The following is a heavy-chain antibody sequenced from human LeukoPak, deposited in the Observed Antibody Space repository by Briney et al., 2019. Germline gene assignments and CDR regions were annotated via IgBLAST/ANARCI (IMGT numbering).Heavy chain of an antibody. J-gene: IGHJ6*03. D-gene: IGHD3-3*01. V-gene: IGHV1-8*01. CDR3: ARGPNYNLWSGSWTYYNMGV. Sequence: ASVNVSCKPSGDTFSSHDFNWVRQATGQGLEWKGWMNPKTGGTGYAQKFQGRVTMTSDTSIGTAYMELSSLTSEDTAIYYCARGPNYNLWSGSWTYYNMGVWGEGTTVTVSS. CDR2: MNPKTGGT. CDR1: GDTFSSHD.